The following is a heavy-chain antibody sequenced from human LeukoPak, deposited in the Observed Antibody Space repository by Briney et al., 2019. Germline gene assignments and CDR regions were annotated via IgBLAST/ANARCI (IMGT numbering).Heavy chain of an antibody. CDR2: ISSSSSYI. V-gene: IGHV3-11*06. CDR1: GFTFSDYY. CDR3: ARDLSAAAGRDY. D-gene: IGHD6-13*01. Sequence: PGGSLRLSCAASGFTFSDYYMSWIRQAPGKGLEWVSYISSSSSYIYYADSVKGRFTISRDNAKNSLYLQMNSLRAEDTAVYYCARDLSAAAGRDYWGQGTLVTVSS. J-gene: IGHJ4*02.